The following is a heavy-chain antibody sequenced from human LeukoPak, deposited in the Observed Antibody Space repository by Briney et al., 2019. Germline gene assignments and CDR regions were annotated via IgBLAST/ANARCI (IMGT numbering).Heavy chain of an antibody. J-gene: IGHJ6*03. CDR1: GFTFTTYW. V-gene: IGHV3-21*01. CDR3: ARSELGYNYYYMDV. D-gene: IGHD3-10*01. Sequence: GGSLRLSCAASGFTFTTYWMSWVRQAPGKGLEWVSSISSSSSYIYYADSVKGRFTISRDNAKKSLYLQMNSLRAEDTAVYYCARSELGYNYYYMDVWGKGTTVTISS. CDR2: ISSSSSYI.